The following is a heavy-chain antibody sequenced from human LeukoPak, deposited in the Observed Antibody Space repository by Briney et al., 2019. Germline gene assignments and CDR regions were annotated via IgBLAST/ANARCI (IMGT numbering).Heavy chain of an antibody. D-gene: IGHD1-14*01. CDR1: GFTFTGYY. Sequence: ASVKVSCKASGFTFTGYYMHWVRQAPGQGLEWMGWINPNSGGTNYAQKFQGRVTMTRDTSISTAYMELSRLRSDDTAVYYCARDRQNQNWFDPWGQGTLVTVSS. CDR2: INPNSGGT. V-gene: IGHV1-2*02. J-gene: IGHJ5*02. CDR3: ARDRQNQNWFDP.